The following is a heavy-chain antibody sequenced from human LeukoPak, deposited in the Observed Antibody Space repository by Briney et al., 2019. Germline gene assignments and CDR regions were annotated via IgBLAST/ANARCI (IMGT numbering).Heavy chain of an antibody. D-gene: IGHD3-3*01. CDR3: ARAYYDFWSGPGVIDY. V-gene: IGHV7-4-1*02. Sequence: GASVKVSCKASGYTFTSYAMNWVRQAPGQGLEWMGWINTNTGNPTYAQGLTGRFVFSLDTSVSTAYLQISSLKAEDTAVYYCARAYYDFWSGPGVIDYWGQGTLVTVSS. J-gene: IGHJ4*02. CDR1: GYTFTSYA. CDR2: INTNTGNP.